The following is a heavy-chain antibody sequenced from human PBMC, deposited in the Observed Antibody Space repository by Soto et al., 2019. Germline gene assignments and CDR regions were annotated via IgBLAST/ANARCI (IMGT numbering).Heavy chain of an antibody. CDR2: ISSSSSTI. CDR3: ARDGETVPNSGGMDV. D-gene: IGHD4-17*01. Sequence: EVQLVESGGGLVQPGGSLRLSCAASGFTFSSYSMNWVRQAPGKGLEWVSYISSSSSTIYYADSVKGRFTISRDNAKNSLYLQMNSLRAEDTAVYYCARDGETVPNSGGMDVWGQGTTVTVSS. J-gene: IGHJ6*02. CDR1: GFTFSSYS. V-gene: IGHV3-48*01.